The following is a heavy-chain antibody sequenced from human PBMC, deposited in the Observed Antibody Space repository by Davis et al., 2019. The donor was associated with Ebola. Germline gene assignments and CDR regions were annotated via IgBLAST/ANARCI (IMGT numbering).Heavy chain of an antibody. Sequence: GESLKISCAASGFTFSSYWMHWVRQAPGKGLVWVSRINSDGSSTSYADSVKGRFTISRDNAKNTLYLQMNSLRAEDTAVYYCAKGDPPISTGWYFDYWGQGTLVTVSS. J-gene: IGHJ4*02. V-gene: IGHV3-74*01. CDR2: INSDGSST. D-gene: IGHD2-15*01. CDR1: GFTFSSYW. CDR3: AKGDPPISTGWYFDY.